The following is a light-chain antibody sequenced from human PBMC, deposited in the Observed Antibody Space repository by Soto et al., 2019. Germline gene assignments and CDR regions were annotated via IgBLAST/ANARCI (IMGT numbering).Light chain of an antibody. CDR1: SGSIARNY. CDR3: QSYDSSNHVV. V-gene: IGLV6-57*03. J-gene: IGLJ2*01. Sequence: NFMLTQPHSVSESPGKTVTISCTRSSGSIARNYVQRYQQRPGSAPTTVIYEDNQRPSGVPDRFSGSIDSSSNSASLTISGLKTEDEADYYCQSYDSSNHVVFGGGTKLTVL. CDR2: EDN.